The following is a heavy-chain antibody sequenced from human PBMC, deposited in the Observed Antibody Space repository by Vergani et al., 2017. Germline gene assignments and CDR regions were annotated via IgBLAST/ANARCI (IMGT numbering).Heavy chain of an antibody. CDR1: GFTFSGSA. D-gene: IGHD5-24*01. CDR3: TSSRDGYNYCY. V-gene: IGHV3-73*01. Sequence: EVQLVESGGGLVQPGGSLKLSCAASGFTFSGSAMHWVRQASGKGREWVGRIRSKANSYATAYAASVKGRFTISRDDSKNTAYLQMNSLTTEDTAVYYCTSSRDGYNYCYWGQGTLVTVSS. J-gene: IGHJ4*02. CDR2: IRSKANSYAT.